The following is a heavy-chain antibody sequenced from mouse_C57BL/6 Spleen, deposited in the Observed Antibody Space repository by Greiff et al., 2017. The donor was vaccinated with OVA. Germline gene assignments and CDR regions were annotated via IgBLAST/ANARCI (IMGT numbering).Heavy chain of an antibody. CDR2: INPSNGGT. CDR3: ARRGITTVVATPYWYFDV. CDR1: GYTFTSYW. J-gene: IGHJ1*03. V-gene: IGHV1-53*01. Sequence: QVQLQQSGTELVKPGASVKLSCKASGYTFTSYWMHWVKQRPGQGLEWIGNINPSNGGTNYNEKFKSKATLTVDKSSSTAYMQLSSLTSEDSAVYYCARRGITTVVATPYWYFDVWGTGTTVTVSS. D-gene: IGHD1-1*01.